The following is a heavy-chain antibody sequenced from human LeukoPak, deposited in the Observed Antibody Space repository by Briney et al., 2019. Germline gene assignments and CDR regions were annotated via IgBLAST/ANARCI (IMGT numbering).Heavy chain of an antibody. J-gene: IGHJ4*02. CDR1: GFTFSSYA. V-gene: IGHV3-23*01. D-gene: IGHD5-24*01. Sequence: GGSLRLSCAASGFTFSSYAMSWVRQAPGKGLEWVSAISGSGGSTYYADSAKGRFTISRDNSKNTLYLQMNSLRAEDTAVYYCAKDRGERDGYKDYWGQGTLVTVSS. CDR2: ISGSGGST. CDR3: AKDRGERDGYKDY.